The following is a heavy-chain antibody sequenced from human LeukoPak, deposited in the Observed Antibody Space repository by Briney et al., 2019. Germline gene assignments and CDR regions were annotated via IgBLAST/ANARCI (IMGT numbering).Heavy chain of an antibody. Sequence: GSLRLSCTAPGFTFRNFGFHWVRQAPGKGLEWLAVIWSEGTIQLYADSAKGRFTISKDDLKNTLYLQMNSLRVEDTAIYYCARDYKTGHTDYWGQGTLVTVSS. J-gene: IGHJ4*02. V-gene: IGHV3-33*01. D-gene: IGHD3-10*01. CDR3: ARDYKTGHTDY. CDR2: IWSEGTIQ. CDR1: GFTFRNFG.